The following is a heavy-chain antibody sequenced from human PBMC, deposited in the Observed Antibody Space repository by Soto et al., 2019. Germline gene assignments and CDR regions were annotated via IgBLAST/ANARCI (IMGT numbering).Heavy chain of an antibody. CDR1: GFTFDDYA. V-gene: IGHV3-9*01. Sequence: GGSLRLSCAASGFTFDDYAMHWVRQAPGKGLEWVSGISWNSGSIGYADSVKGRFTISRDNAKNSLYLQMNSLRAEDTALYYCAKDGYSGRPNYFDYWGQGTLVTVSS. CDR2: ISWNSGSI. D-gene: IGHD5-12*01. J-gene: IGHJ4*02. CDR3: AKDGYSGRPNYFDY.